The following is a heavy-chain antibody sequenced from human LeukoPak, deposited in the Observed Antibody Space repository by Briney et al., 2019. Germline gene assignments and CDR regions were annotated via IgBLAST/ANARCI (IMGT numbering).Heavy chain of an antibody. CDR1: GFSISNDW. D-gene: IGHD3-10*01. Sequence: GGSLRLSCAASGFSISNDWMSWVRQAPGKGLEWVGRVKSRGAGETTDYAAPVKGRFTISRDDSKNTLYLQMNSLKTEDTAVYYCTLIQGWGSGSYYLDYWGPGTLVTVSS. J-gene: IGHJ4*02. V-gene: IGHV3-15*01. CDR3: TLIQGWGSGSYYLDY. CDR2: VKSRGAGETT.